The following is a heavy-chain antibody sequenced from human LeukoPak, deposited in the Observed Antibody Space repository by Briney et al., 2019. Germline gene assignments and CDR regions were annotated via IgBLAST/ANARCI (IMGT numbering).Heavy chain of an antibody. CDR2: LTGNGDIT. CDR3: AKRGNTISFFDP. CDR1: GFTFSNYA. V-gene: IGHV3-23*01. Sequence: PGGSLRLSCAASGFTFSNYAMYWVRQAPRKGLEWVSGLTGNGDITYYTDSVKGRFTISRDNSKNTLYLEMNNLRAEDTALYYCAKRGNTISFFDPWGQGTLVTVSS. D-gene: IGHD1-1*01. J-gene: IGHJ5*02.